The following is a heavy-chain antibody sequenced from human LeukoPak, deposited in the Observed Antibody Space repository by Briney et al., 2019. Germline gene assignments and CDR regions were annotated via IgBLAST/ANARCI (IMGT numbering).Heavy chain of an antibody. V-gene: IGHV3-48*04. D-gene: IGHD3-10*01. J-gene: IGHJ6*02. Sequence: GGSLRLSCAASEFTFNNYSMNWVRQAPGKGLDWVSYISTCSTTIYYADSVKGRFTISRDNAKNSLYLQMNSLRAEDTAVYYCARTTMVRGVMYYYYGMDVWGQGTTVTVSS. CDR3: ARTTMVRGVMYYYYGMDV. CDR2: ISTCSTTI. CDR1: EFTFNNYS.